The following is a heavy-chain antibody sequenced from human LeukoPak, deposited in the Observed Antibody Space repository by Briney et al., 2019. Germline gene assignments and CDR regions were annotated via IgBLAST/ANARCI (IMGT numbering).Heavy chain of an antibody. J-gene: IGHJ4*02. CDR2: INHSGST. V-gene: IGHV4-34*01. D-gene: IGHD1-26*01. CDR1: GGSFSGYY. CDR3: ARGPLVGANFFPFDY. Sequence: SETLSLTCAVYGGSFSGYYWSWIRQPPGKGLEWIGKINHSGSTNYDPSLKSRVTISVDTSKNQFSLKLSSVTAADTAVYYCARGPLVGANFFPFDYWGQGTLVTVSS.